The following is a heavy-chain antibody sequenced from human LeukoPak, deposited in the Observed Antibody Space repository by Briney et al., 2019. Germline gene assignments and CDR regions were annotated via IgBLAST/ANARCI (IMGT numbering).Heavy chain of an antibody. J-gene: IGHJ3*02. V-gene: IGHV4-39*07. CDR2: IYYSGST. CDR3: TTPSPASDAFDI. Sequence: SETLSLTCTVSGGSISSSTYYWGWIRQPPGKGLEWIGSIYYSGSTYYNPSLKSRVTISVDTSKNQFSLKLSSVTAADTAVYYCTTPSPASDAFDIWGQGTMVTVSS. D-gene: IGHD1-1*01. CDR1: GGSISSSTYY.